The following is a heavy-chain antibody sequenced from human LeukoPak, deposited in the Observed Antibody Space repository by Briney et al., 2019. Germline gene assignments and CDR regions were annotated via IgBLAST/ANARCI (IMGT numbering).Heavy chain of an antibody. V-gene: IGHV4-34*01. Sequence: SETLSLTCVVYGGSFSGYYWSYIRQPPGKGLEWVGEINHSGSTNYNPSLKSRVTISVDTSKNQFSLRLSSVTAADTAVYYCASRVYYDSRFDYWGQGTLVTVSS. CDR2: INHSGST. CDR3: ASRVYYDSRFDY. CDR1: GGSFSGYY. D-gene: IGHD3-22*01. J-gene: IGHJ4*02.